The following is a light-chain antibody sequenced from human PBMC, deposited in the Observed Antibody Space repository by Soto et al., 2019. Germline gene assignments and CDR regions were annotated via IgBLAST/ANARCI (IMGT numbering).Light chain of an antibody. V-gene: IGKV1-27*01. CDR2: EAS. J-gene: IGKJ1*01. CDR3: QKYNDAPRT. CDR1: QDISNY. Sequence: QMTQSPSSLSASVGDRVTITCRASQDISNYLAWYQQKPGGAPKLLIYEASTLQSGVPSRFSGSGSGADFTLTFSSLQPEDVAIYYCQKYNDAPRTFGQGTRVEMK.